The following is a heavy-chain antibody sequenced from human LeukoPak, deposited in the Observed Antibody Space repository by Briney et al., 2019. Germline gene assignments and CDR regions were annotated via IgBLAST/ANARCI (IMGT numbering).Heavy chain of an antibody. J-gene: IGHJ4*02. D-gene: IGHD1-26*01. V-gene: IGHV4-4*07. CDR3: ARGRDESGTSYWTHFDY. Sequence: AETLSLTCTVSGGSISSYYWSWIRQPAGKGLEWIARIYSSGSTNYNPSLKSRDTMSVDTSKNQFSLNLSSVTAADTALYYCARGRDESGTSYWTHFDYWGQGTLVTVSS. CDR2: IYSSGST. CDR1: GGSISSYY.